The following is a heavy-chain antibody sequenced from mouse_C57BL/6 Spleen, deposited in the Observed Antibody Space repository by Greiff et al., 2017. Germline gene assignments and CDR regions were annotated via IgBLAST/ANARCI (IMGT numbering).Heavy chain of an antibody. CDR2: IAPEEGET. V-gene: IGHV14-2*01. D-gene: IGHD1-1*01. CDR3: ARGSSPYFDV. Sequence: EVQLQQSGAELVKPGASVMLSCAASGFNIKDSYMHWVKQRTEQGLARIGRIAPEEGETISAPKVLGKATITADTSSNTAYLQLSSLTSEYSAVYYCARGSSPYFDVWGTGTTVTVAA. J-gene: IGHJ1*03. CDR1: GFNIKDSY.